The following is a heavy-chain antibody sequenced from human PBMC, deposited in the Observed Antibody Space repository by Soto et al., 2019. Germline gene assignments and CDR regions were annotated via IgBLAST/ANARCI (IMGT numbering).Heavy chain of an antibody. CDR2: ISSSSSYI. D-gene: IGHD2-15*01. CDR1: GFTFSSYS. Sequence: LRLSCAASGFTFSSYSMNWVRQAPGKGLEWVSSISSSSSYIYYADSVKGRFTISRDNAKNSLYLQMNSLRAEDTAVYYCARGVGANNYYYGMDVWGQGTTVTVSS. CDR3: ARGVGANNYYYGMDV. V-gene: IGHV3-21*01. J-gene: IGHJ6*02.